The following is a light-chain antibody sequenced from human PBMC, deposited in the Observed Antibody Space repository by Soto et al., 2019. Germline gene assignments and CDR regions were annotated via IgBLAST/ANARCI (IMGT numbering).Light chain of an antibody. CDR2: GAS. V-gene: IGKV3-20*01. Sequence: EIVLTQSPGTLSLSVGERATLSCRASQGVSSSYLACYQQKPGQAPMLLIYGASSRSTGIPDRFSGSGSGTDFTLTISRLEPEDFAVSYCQQYGNSHPFTFGGGTKVEIK. J-gene: IGKJ4*01. CDR1: QGVSSSY. CDR3: QQYGNSHPFT.